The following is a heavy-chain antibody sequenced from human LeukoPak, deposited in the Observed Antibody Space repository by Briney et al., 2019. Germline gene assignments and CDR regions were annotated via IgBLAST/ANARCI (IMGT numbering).Heavy chain of an antibody. J-gene: IGHJ6*02. V-gene: IGHV3-53*01. D-gene: IGHD1-1*01. Sequence: PGGSLRLSCAASGFSVSSNYMSWVRQAPGKGLEWVSIIYSGGNTYYADSVKGRFTISRDNSKNTLYLQMNSLRAEDTAVYYCARDRGYAMDVWGQGTTVTVSS. CDR2: IYSGGNT. CDR1: GFSVSSNY. CDR3: ARDRGYAMDV.